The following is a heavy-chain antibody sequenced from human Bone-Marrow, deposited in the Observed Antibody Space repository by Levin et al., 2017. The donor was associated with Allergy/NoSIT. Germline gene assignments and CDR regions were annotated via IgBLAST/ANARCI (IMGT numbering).Heavy chain of an antibody. CDR2: SKHKPEYYAP. J-gene: IGHJ2*01. CDR1: GFTFSDHY. V-gene: IGHV3-72*01. Sequence: GGSLRLSCVTSGFTFSDHYMDWVRQAPGKGLEWVARSKHKPEYYAPVYAASVTGRFSVSRDESQSSLYLQMNSLKTEDTAVYFCAKSCSDGSPFNQPFDVWGRGTLVTVS. D-gene: IGHD3-22*01. CDR3: AKSCSDGSPFNQPFDV.